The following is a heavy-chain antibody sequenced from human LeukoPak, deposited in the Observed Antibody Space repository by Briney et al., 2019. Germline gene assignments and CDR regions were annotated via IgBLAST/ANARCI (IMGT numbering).Heavy chain of an antibody. CDR1: GFTFSSYW. CDR3: ARGMSTVYYYFDY. Sequence: GGSLRLSCAASGFTFSSYWMSWVRQAPGKGLEWVANIKQDGSEKDYVDSVKGRFTISRDNAKNSLYLQMNSLRAEDTAVYYCARGMSTVYYYFDYWGQGTLVTVSS. V-gene: IGHV3-7*01. CDR2: IKQDGSEK. J-gene: IGHJ4*02. D-gene: IGHD3-10*01.